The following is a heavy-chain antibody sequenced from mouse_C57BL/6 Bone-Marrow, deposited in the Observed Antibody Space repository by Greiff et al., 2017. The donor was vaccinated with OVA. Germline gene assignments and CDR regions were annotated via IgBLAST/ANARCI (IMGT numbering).Heavy chain of an antibody. CDR2: IDPSDSYT. CDR1: GYTFTSYW. J-gene: IGHJ1*03. D-gene: IGHD1-1*01. CDR3: ATYYGSSYWYFDV. Sequence: QVQLQQPGAELVMPGASVKLSCKASGYTFTSYWMHWVKQRPGQGLEWIGEIDPSDSYTNYNQKFKGKSTLTVDKSSSTACMQLSSLTSEDSAVYYCATYYGSSYWYFDVWGTGTTVTVSS. V-gene: IGHV1-69*01.